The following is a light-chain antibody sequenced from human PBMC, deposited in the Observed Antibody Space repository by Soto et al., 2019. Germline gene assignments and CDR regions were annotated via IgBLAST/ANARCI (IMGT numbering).Light chain of an antibody. Sequence: EIVLAQSPGTLSLSPGERAILSYRASQSVSSSYLAWYQQKPGQAPRLLIYDASKRATGIPARFSGSGSGTDFTLTISRLEPEDFAVYYCQQYGSSPTWTFGQGTKVDIK. CDR2: DAS. V-gene: IGKV3-20*01. J-gene: IGKJ1*01. CDR3: QQYGSSPTWT. CDR1: QSVSSSY.